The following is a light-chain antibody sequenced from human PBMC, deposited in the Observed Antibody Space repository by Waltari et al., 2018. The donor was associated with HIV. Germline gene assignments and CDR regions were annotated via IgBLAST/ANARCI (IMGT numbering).Light chain of an antibody. J-gene: IGLJ1*01. Sequence: QSVLTQPPSVSAAPGQRVTISCSGDNSNLGNNFVSWYQQVPGRAPRLVIYDNEKRHPGIPDRFSASKAGMSATLGITGLQIVDEADYYGGTWDSSLNLYVFGTGTTVAVL. CDR2: DNE. V-gene: IGLV1-51*01. CDR1: NSNLGNNF. CDR3: GTWDSSLNLYV.